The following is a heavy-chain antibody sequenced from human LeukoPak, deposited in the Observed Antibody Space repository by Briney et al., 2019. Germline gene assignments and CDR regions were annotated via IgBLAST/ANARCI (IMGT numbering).Heavy chain of an antibody. CDR1: GYXFTGYY. CDR2: MNPNSGFT. V-gene: IGHV1-2*02. CDR3: ARLADCSSSSCRSFDY. Sequence: ASVTVSCTASGYXFTGYYFHWVRQAPGQGLEWMGRMNPNSGFTNYAQQFQGRRTITRDTSISTVYMEMSRLRSADTAVYYCARLADCSSSSCRSFDYWGQGTLVTVSS. D-gene: IGHD2-2*01. J-gene: IGHJ4*02.